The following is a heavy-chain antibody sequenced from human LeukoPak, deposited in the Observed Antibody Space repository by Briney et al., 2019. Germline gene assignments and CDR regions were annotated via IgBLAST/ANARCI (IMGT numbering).Heavy chain of an antibody. J-gene: IGHJ5*02. Sequence: SETLSLTCTVSGGSISSSSYYWGWIRQPPGKGLEWIGSIYYSGSTYYNPSLKSRVTISVDTSKNQFSLKLSSVTAADTAVYYCARRIDSSGYYYGFDPWGQGTLVTVSS. CDR3: ARRIDSSGYYYGFDP. V-gene: IGHV4-39*01. CDR2: IYYSGST. CDR1: GGSISSSSYY. D-gene: IGHD3-22*01.